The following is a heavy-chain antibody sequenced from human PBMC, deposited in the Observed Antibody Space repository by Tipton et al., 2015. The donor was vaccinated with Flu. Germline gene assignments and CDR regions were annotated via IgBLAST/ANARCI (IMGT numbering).Heavy chain of an antibody. J-gene: IGHJ6*02. Sequence: QVQLVQSGAEVKKPGASVKVSCKASGYTFTSYGISWVRQAPGQGLEWMGWISAYNGNTNYAQKLQGRVTMTTDTPTSTAYMELRSLRSDDTAVYYCARDRGGPTYYDFWSGYHGMDVWGQGTTVTVSS. CDR1: GYTFTSYG. CDR3: ARDRGGPTYYDFWSGYHGMDV. V-gene: IGHV1-18*01. CDR2: ISAYNGNT. D-gene: IGHD3-3*01.